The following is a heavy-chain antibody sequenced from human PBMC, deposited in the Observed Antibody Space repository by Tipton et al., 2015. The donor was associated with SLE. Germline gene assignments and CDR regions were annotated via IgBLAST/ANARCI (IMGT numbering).Heavy chain of an antibody. CDR1: NGSITNYH. CDR3: VRGRVYGGNLGWFDP. V-gene: IGHV4-4*07. Sequence: TLSLTCTISNGSITNYHWSWIRQPAGKGLEWIGRIYNSGTTNYNASLKSRVTMSIDTSKNQFSLRLTSLTAADTAVYYCVRGRVYGGNLGWFDPWGQGTQVTVSS. J-gene: IGHJ5*02. CDR2: IYNSGTT. D-gene: IGHD4-23*01.